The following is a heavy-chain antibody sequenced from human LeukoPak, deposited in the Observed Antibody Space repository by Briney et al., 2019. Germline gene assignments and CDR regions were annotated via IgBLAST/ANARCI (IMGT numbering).Heavy chain of an antibody. CDR1: GFTFSTYW. D-gene: IGHD3-3*01. V-gene: IGHV3-74*01. CDR3: ARAKGITIFGVVIPDY. Sequence: GGSLRLSCAASGFTFSTYWMHWVRQAPGKGLAWVSRINSDGSSTSYADSVKGRFTISRDNAKNTLYLQMSSLRAEDTAVYYCARAKGITIFGVVIPDYWGQGTLVTVSS. CDR2: INSDGSST. J-gene: IGHJ4*02.